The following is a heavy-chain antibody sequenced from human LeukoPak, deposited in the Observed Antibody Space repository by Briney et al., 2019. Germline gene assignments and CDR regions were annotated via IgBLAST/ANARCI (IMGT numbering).Heavy chain of an antibody. Sequence: GGSLRLSCAASGFTFSSYAMSWVRQAPGKGLEWVSAISGSGGSTYYADSVKGRFTISRDNSKNTLYLQMNSLRAEDTAVYYCAKVGDYYGSGSYSILDYWGQGTLVTVSS. CDR2: ISGSGGST. D-gene: IGHD3-10*01. CDR1: GFTFSSYA. J-gene: IGHJ4*02. CDR3: AKVGDYYGSGSYSILDY. V-gene: IGHV3-23*01.